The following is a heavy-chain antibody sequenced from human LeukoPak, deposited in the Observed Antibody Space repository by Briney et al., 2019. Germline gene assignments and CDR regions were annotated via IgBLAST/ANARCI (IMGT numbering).Heavy chain of an antibody. CDR1: GGSVSSGSYY. CDR2: IYSSGST. D-gene: IGHD3-16*01. Sequence: PSETLSLTCTVSGGSVSSGSYYWSWIRQPAGKGLEWIGRIYSSGSTSYNPSLKSRVTMSVDTSKNQFSLKLSPVTAADTAVYYCARGPRGYYYGMDVWGQGTTVTVSS. CDR3: ARGPRGYYYGMDV. J-gene: IGHJ6*02. V-gene: IGHV4-61*02.